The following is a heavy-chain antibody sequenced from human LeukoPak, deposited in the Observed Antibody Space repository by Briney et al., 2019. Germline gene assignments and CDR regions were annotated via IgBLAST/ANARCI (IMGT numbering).Heavy chain of an antibody. CDR3: ARENVRRAVAGTSLDFDY. J-gene: IGHJ4*02. D-gene: IGHD6-19*01. CDR1: GYTFTSYY. V-gene: IGHV1-46*01. Sequence: WASVKVSCKASGYTFTSYYMHWVRQAPGQGLEWMGIINPSGGSTSYAQKFQGRVTMTRDMSTSTVYMELSSLRSDDTAVYYCARENVRRAVAGTSLDFDYWGQGTLVTVSS. CDR2: INPSGGST.